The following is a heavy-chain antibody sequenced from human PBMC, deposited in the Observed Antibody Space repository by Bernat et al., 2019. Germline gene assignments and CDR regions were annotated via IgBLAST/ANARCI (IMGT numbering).Heavy chain of an antibody. CDR2: IYYSGST. V-gene: IGHV4-39*01. J-gene: IGHJ2*01. CDR1: GGSISSSSYY. D-gene: IGHD2-15*01. CDR3: ASTPMLYWYFDL. Sequence: QLQLQESGPGLVKPSETLSLTCTVSGGSISSSSYYWGWIRQPPGKGLEWIGSIYYSGSTYYNPSLKSRVTISVDTSKNQFSLKLSALTAADTAVYYCASTPMLYWYFDLWGRGTLVTVSS.